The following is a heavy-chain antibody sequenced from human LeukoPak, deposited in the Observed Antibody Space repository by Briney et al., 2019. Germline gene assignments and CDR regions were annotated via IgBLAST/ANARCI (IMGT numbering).Heavy chain of an antibody. CDR1: GFTFSSYS. J-gene: IGHJ4*02. CDR2: ISSTSRYI. V-gene: IGHV3-21*01. CDR3: TRAVAADDFSPGY. D-gene: IGHD3/OR15-3a*01. Sequence: GGSLRLSCVAPGFTFSSYSMNWVRQAPGKGLEWVSCISSTSRYIYYADSVKGRFTISRDNAKNSVYLQMNSLRAEDTAVYYCTRAVAADDFSPGYWGQGTLLTVSS.